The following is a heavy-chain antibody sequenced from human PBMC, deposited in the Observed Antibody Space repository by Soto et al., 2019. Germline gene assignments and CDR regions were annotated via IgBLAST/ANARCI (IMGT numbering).Heavy chain of an antibody. Sequence: EVQLLESGGGLVQPGGSLRLSCAASGFTFSSYAMSWVRKAPGKGLEWVSAISGSGGSTYYADSVKGRFTISRDNSKNTLYLQMNSLRAEDTAVYYCAKDMFGEVAGALDYWGQGTLVTVSS. V-gene: IGHV3-23*01. J-gene: IGHJ4*02. CDR3: AKDMFGEVAGALDY. CDR1: GFTFSSYA. CDR2: ISGSGGST. D-gene: IGHD3-10*02.